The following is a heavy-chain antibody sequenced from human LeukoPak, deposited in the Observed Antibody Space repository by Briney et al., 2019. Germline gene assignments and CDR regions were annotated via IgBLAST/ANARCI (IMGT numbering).Heavy chain of an antibody. CDR1: GFTFSNYG. V-gene: IGHV3-30*03. D-gene: IGHD6-19*01. CDR2: ISYDESYT. Sequence: GGSLRLSCAASGFTFSNYGMHWVRQAPGKGLEWVSDISYDESYTYYADSVKGRFTISRDTSKNTLYLQMNSLRTEDTAVYYCATTLGSGWKFDYWGQGTLVTVSS. J-gene: IGHJ4*02. CDR3: ATTLGSGWKFDY.